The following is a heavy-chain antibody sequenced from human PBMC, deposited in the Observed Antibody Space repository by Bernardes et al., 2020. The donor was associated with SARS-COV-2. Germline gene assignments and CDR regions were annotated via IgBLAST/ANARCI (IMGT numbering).Heavy chain of an antibody. D-gene: IGHD6-19*01. J-gene: IGHJ4*02. CDR1: DDAISSGSFY. CDR2: IPASGST. V-gene: IGHV4-61*02. CDR3: ARDGRISVPGTDYFDF. Sequence: SETLSLTCAVSDDAISSGSFYWSWIRQPAGKGLVWVGRIPASGSTNYNPSLKSRVTMSVDTSKNQFSLKLTSVTAADTAVYYCARDGRISVPGTDYFDFWGQGILVTVSS.